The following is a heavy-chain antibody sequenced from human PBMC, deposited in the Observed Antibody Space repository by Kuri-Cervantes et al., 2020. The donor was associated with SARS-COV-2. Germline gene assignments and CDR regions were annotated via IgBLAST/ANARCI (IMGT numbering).Heavy chain of an antibody. CDR2: VSHSGTII. D-gene: IGHD1-26*01. Sequence: SLKISCAVSGFTFSDYSMHWVRQGPGKGLEWVSYVSHSGTIIYQADSVKGRFTISRDNAKNSLYLQMSSLRGEDTAVYYCARDGTAGGSYNWFDPWGQGTLVTVSS. V-gene: IGHV3-11*01. CDR3: ARDGTAGGSYNWFDP. J-gene: IGHJ5*02. CDR1: GFTFSDYS.